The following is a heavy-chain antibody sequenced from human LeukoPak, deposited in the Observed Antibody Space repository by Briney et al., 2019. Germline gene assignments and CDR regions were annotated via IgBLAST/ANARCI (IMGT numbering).Heavy chain of an antibody. V-gene: IGHV3-21*01. CDR1: GFTFSSYS. J-gene: IGHJ6*04. D-gene: IGHD3-10*02. Sequence: PGGSLLLSCAASGFTFSSYSMNWVRPAPGKGLEWVSSISSSSSYIYYADSVKGRFTISRDNAKNSLYLQMNSLRAEDTAVYYCAELGITMIGGVWGKGTTVTISS. CDR3: AELGITMIGGV. CDR2: ISSSSSYI.